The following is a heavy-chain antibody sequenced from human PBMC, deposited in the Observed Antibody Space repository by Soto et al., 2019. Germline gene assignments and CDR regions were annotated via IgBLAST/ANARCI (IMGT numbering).Heavy chain of an antibody. CDR3: ARDFDYGDYPGGY. CDR2: MNPNSGNT. Sequence: ASVKVSCKASGYTFTSYDINWVRQATGQGLEWMGWMNPNSGNTGYAQKFQGRFTMTRDTSISTAYMELSRLRSDDTAVYYCARDFDYGDYPGGYWGQGTLVTVSS. CDR1: GYTFTSYD. V-gene: IGHV1-8*01. D-gene: IGHD4-17*01. J-gene: IGHJ4*02.